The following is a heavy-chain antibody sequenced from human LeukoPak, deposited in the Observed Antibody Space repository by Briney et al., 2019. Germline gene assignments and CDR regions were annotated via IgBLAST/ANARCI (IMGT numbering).Heavy chain of an antibody. V-gene: IGHV1-18*01. CDR1: GYTFTSYG. J-gene: IGHJ4*02. CDR3: ARDGEHIVVVPAALRF. Sequence: ASVKVSCKASGYTFTSYGISWVRQAPGQGLEWMGWISAYNGNTNYAQKLQGRVTMTTDTSTSTAYMELRSLRSDDTAVYYCARDGEHIVVVPAALRFWGQGTLVTVSS. CDR2: ISAYNGNT. D-gene: IGHD2-2*01.